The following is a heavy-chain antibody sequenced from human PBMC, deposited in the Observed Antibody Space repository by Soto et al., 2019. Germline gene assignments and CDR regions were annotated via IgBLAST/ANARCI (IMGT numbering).Heavy chain of an antibody. CDR1: GGSISSNY. CDR2: VYNSGSA. Sequence: PSETLSLTCTVSGGSISSNYWTWIRQPPGKGLEWIGYVYNSGSANYNPSLKSRVTISEDTSKSQFSLKVNSMTAADTAVYYCARYRREAVAGYTLDNWGQGILVTVSS. J-gene: IGHJ4*02. CDR3: ARYRREAVAGYTLDN. V-gene: IGHV4-59*01. D-gene: IGHD6-13*01.